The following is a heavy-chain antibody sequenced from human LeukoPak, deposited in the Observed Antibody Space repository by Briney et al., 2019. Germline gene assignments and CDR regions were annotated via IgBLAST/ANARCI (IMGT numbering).Heavy chain of an antibody. D-gene: IGHD3-16*02. V-gene: IGHV3-49*04. Sequence: PGGSLRLSCTTSGFTFGDYAMSWVRQAPGKGLEWVGFIRTKAYGGTPEYAASVKGRFTISRDDSKSIAYLQVNSLKTEDTAVYFCSGTSYVWGSYRSLDFWGQGTLVTVSS. CDR1: GFTFGDYA. J-gene: IGHJ4*02. CDR3: SGTSYVWGSYRSLDF. CDR2: IRTKAYGGTP.